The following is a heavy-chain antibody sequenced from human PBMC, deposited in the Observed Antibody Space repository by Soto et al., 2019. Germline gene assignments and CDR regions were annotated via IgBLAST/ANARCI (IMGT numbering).Heavy chain of an antibody. V-gene: IGHV4-31*03. J-gene: IGHJ6*02. CDR3: VRDTTRIRGMDV. Sequence: SETLSLTCTVSGASITRGGYYWTWVRQLPGRGLEWIGYTYYTGNTNYNPSLKSRLAISVDTSKNQFSLRLSSVTAADSALYYWVRDTTRIRGMDVWGPGTTVTVSS. CDR2: TYYTGNT. CDR1: GASITRGGYY. D-gene: IGHD1-26*01.